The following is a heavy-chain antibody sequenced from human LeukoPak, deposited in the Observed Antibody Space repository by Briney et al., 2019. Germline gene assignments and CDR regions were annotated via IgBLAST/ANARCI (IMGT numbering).Heavy chain of an antibody. V-gene: IGHV1-2*02. CDR1: GYTFTGYY. D-gene: IGHD2-2*01. Sequence: ASVKVSCKASGYTFTGYYMHWVRQAPGQGLEWMGWINPNSGGTNYAQKFQGRVTMTRDTSISTAYMELSRLRSDGTAVYYCAREVRGEDCSSTSCYVAAAGLGDWGQGTLVTVSS. CDR2: INPNSGGT. CDR3: AREVRGEDCSSTSCYVAAAGLGD. J-gene: IGHJ4*02.